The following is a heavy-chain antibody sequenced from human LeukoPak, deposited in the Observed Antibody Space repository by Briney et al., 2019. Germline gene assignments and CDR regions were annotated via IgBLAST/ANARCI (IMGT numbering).Heavy chain of an antibody. D-gene: IGHD1-26*01. CDR3: SRTVPATPPRDFHY. CDR2: INPNTGNP. CDR1: GYTFTSYD. J-gene: IGHJ4*02. Sequence: AGVRVSCKASGYTFTSYDINWVRQALGEGGEWVGWINPNTGNPGYPHKFQGRAILTRRPSIRPAYLELSGLTSEDTAVYYCSRTVPATPPRDFHYWAQGTLVTVPS. V-gene: IGHV1-8*01.